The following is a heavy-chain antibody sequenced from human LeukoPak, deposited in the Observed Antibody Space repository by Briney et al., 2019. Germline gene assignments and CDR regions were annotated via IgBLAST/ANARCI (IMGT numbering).Heavy chain of an antibody. Sequence: ASVNVSCKVSGYTLTELSMHWVRQAPGKGLEWMGGFDPEDGETIYAQKFQGRVTITEDTSTDTAYMELSSLRSEDTAVYYCATLQYSGSYYFDYWGQGTLVTVSS. CDR3: ATLQYSGSYYFDY. CDR2: FDPEDGET. D-gene: IGHD1-26*01. V-gene: IGHV1-24*01. J-gene: IGHJ4*02. CDR1: GYTLTELS.